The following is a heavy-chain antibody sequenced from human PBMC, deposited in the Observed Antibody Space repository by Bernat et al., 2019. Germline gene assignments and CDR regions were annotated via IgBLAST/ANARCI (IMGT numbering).Heavy chain of an antibody. CDR2: ISAYNGNT. D-gene: IGHD2-2*01. CDR3: ARARLCSSTSCYPYYYYGMDV. V-gene: IGHV1-18*01. Sequence: QVQVVKSGAEVQQPGASVNLSCKASGYTFTSYGISWVRQAPGQGLEWMGWISAYNGNTNYAQKLQGRVTMTTDTSTSTAYMELRSLRSDDTAVYYCARARLCSSTSCYPYYYYGMDVWGQGTTVTV. J-gene: IGHJ6*02. CDR1: GYTFTSYG.